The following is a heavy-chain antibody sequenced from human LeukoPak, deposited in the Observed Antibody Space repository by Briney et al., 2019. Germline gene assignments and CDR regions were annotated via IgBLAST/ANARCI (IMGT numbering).Heavy chain of an antibody. V-gene: IGHV3-30-3*01. Sequence: PGGSLRLSCAASGFTFSSYAMHWVRQAPGKGLEWVAVISYDGSNKYYADSVKGRFTISRDNSKNTLYLQMNSLRAEDTAVYYCAERSYGDYYYGMDVWGQGTTVTVSS. CDR2: ISYDGSNK. J-gene: IGHJ6*02. CDR3: AERSYGDYYYGMDV. D-gene: IGHD4-17*01. CDR1: GFTFSSYA.